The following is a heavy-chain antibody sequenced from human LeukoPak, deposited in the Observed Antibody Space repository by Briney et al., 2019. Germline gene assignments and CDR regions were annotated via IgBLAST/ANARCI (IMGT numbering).Heavy chain of an antibody. J-gene: IGHJ6*03. CDR3: ARVGLGYSYGYLSYYYYYYMDV. Sequence: GGSLRLSCAASGFTFSSYNMNWVRQAPGKGLEWVSSITSSSTYIYYADSVKGRFTISRDNARNSLYLQMNSLRAEDTAVYYCARVGLGYSYGYLSYYYYYYMDVWGKGTTVTVSS. CDR2: ITSSSTYI. CDR1: GFTFSSYN. D-gene: IGHD5-18*01. V-gene: IGHV3-21*01.